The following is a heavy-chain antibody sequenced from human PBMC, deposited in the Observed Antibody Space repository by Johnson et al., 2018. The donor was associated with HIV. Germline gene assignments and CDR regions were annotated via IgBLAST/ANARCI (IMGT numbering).Heavy chain of an antibody. CDR2: ISYDGSDK. CDR3: ARDIRAPTVVNVFSSAFDI. J-gene: IGHJ3*02. CDR1: GFTFSNYA. Sequence: QVQLVESGGGVVQPGRSLRLSCAASGFTFSNYAMHWVRQAPGKGLEWVAVISYDGSDKYYADSVKGRFTISRDNSKNTLYLQMNSLRAEDTAVYYCARDIRAPTVVNVFSSAFDIWGQGTMVTVSS. D-gene: IGHD4-23*01. V-gene: IGHV3-30*04.